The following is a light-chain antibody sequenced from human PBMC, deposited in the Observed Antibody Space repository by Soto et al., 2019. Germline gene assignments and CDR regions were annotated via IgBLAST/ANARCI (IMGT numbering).Light chain of an antibody. CDR3: QQLNSYPIT. J-gene: IGKJ5*01. CDR1: QGISSY. CDR2: AAS. V-gene: IGKV1-9*01. Sequence: DIQLTQSSSFLSASVGDRVTITCRASQGISSYLAWYQQRPGKAPKLLIYAASTLQSGVPSRFSGSESGTEFTLTISSLQPEDFATYYCQQLNSYPITFGQGTRLEIK.